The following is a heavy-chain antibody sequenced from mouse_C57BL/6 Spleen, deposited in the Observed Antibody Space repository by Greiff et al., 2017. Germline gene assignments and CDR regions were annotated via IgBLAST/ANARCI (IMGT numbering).Heavy chain of an antibody. Sequence: QVLLQQSGAELVRPGASVTLSCKASGYTFTDYEMHWVKQTPVHGLEWIGAIDPETGGTAYNQKFKGKAILTADKSSSTAYMELRSLTSEDSAVYYCTRRGMVTNFFFDYWGKGTTLTVSS. CDR3: TRRGMVTNFFFDY. CDR2: IDPETGGT. D-gene: IGHD2-2*01. J-gene: IGHJ2*01. V-gene: IGHV1-15*01. CDR1: GYTFTDYE.